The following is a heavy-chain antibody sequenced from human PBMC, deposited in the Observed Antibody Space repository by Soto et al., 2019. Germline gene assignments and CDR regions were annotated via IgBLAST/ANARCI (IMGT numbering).Heavy chain of an antibody. Sequence: GGSVRLSCAASGFTFSVYAMHWVRQAPGKGLEWVAVISYDGSNKYYADSVKGRFTISRDNSKNTLYLQMNSLRAEDTAVYYCARDRGLYDSSGYYHGHAFDIWGQGTMVTVSS. CDR2: ISYDGSNK. CDR1: GFTFSVYA. J-gene: IGHJ3*02. D-gene: IGHD3-22*01. V-gene: IGHV3-30-3*01. CDR3: ARDRGLYDSSGYYHGHAFDI.